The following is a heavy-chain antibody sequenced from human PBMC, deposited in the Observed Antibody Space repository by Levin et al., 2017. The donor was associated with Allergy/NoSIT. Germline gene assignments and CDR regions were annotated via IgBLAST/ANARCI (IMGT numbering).Heavy chain of an antibody. V-gene: IGHV3-9*01. CDR1: GFTFDDYA. J-gene: IGHJ4*02. CDR2: ITWNSGSI. Sequence: SLKISCAASGFTFDDYAMHWVRQAPGKGLEWVSGITWNSGSIGYADSVKGRFTMSRDNVKKSLYLQMNSLRPDDTALYYCAKDFQGGAVDYWGQGTLVTVSS. CDR3: AKDFQGGAVDY. D-gene: IGHD3-16*01.